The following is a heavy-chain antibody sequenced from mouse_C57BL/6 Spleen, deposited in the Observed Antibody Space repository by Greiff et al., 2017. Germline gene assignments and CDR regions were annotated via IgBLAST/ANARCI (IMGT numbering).Heavy chain of an antibody. V-gene: IGHV1-69*01. CDR1: GYTFTSYW. J-gene: IGHJ2*01. CDR3: ARSPYYYGSSYFDY. Sequence: QVQLQQPGAELVMPGASVKLSCKASGYTFTSYWMHWVKQRPGQGLEWIGEIDPSDSYTNYNQKFKGKSTLTVDKSSSTASMQLSSLTSEDSAVYYCARSPYYYGSSYFDYWGQGTTLTVSS. D-gene: IGHD1-1*01. CDR2: IDPSDSYT.